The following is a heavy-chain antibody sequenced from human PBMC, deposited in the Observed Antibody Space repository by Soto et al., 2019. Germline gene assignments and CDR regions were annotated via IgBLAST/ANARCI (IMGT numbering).Heavy chain of an antibody. CDR2: IYYSGST. V-gene: IGHV4-59*08. J-gene: IGHJ6*03. CDR1: GGSISSYY. CDR3: ARRVLLWLPTYYYSYYMDV. D-gene: IGHD5-18*01. Sequence: QVQLQESGPGLVKPSETLSLTCTVSGGSISSYYWSWIRQPPGKGLEWIGYIYYSGSTNYNPSLKSRVTISVDTSKNQFSLKLSSVTAADTAVYYCARRVLLWLPTYYYSYYMDVWGQGTTVTVSS.